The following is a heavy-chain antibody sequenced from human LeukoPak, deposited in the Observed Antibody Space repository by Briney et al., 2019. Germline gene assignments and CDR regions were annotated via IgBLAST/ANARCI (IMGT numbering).Heavy chain of an antibody. CDR2: IYTSGST. CDR3: ARDLDTRTRYCSSNSCYTAFDI. CDR1: GGSISSYY. Sequence: KPSETLSLTCTVSGGSISSYYWSWIRPPAGKGLEWIGRIYTSGSTNYNPSLKSRVTMSVDTSKNQFSLKLSSVTAADTAVYYCARDLDTRTRYCSSNSCYTAFDIWGQGTMVTVSS. J-gene: IGHJ3*02. V-gene: IGHV4-4*07. D-gene: IGHD2-2*02.